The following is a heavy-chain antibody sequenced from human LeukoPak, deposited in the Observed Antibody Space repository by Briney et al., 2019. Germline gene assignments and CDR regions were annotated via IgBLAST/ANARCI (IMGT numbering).Heavy chain of an antibody. D-gene: IGHD3-22*01. CDR1: GFTFDDYG. Sequence: PGGSLRLSCAASGFTFDDYGMSWVRQAPGKGLEWVSGINWNGGSTGYADSVKGRFTISRDNAKNSLYLQMNSLRAEDTALYYCASLIVVHPTGAFDIWGQGTMVTVSS. V-gene: IGHV3-20*04. CDR3: ASLIVVHPTGAFDI. J-gene: IGHJ3*02. CDR2: INWNGGST.